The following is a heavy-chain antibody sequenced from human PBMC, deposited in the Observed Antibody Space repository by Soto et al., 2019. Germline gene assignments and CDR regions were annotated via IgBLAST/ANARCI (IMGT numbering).Heavy chain of an antibody. V-gene: IGHV3-23*01. D-gene: IGHD3-10*01. J-gene: IGHJ4*02. CDR1: GFPFSSYA. CDR2: ISGSGGST. Sequence: EVQLLESGGGLVQPGGSLRLSCEASGFPFSSYAMTWFPQAQGKGLEWVSAISGSGGSTYYADSVKGRFTISRDNSKNTLYLQMNSLRAEDTAVYYCAKPCGSGSYCFDYWGQGTLVTVSS. CDR3: AKPCGSGSYCFDY.